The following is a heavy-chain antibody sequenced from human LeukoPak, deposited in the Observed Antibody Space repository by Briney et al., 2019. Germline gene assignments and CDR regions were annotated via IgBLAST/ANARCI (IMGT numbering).Heavy chain of an antibody. CDR2: IIPIFGTA. Sequence: SVKVSCKASGGTLSSYAISWVRQAPGQGLEWVGGIIPIFGTANYAHKFQGRVTTTTDESTRTHATELSRLRSEDTHVYYCARDPGGEPFDPWGQGTMVSDSS. CDR3: ARDPGGEPFDP. CDR1: GGTLSSYA. J-gene: IGHJ5*02. V-gene: IGHV1-69*05. D-gene: IGHD1-14*01.